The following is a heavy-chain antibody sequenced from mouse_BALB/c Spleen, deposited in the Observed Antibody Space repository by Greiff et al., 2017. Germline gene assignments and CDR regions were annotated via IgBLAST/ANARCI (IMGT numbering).Heavy chain of an antibody. CDR2: ISSGGSYT. J-gene: IGHJ2*01. V-gene: IGHV5-6*01. CDR3: ARHYGKGFDC. CDR1: GFTFSSYG. Sequence: EVMLVESGGDLVKPGGSLKLSCAASGFTFSSYGMSWVRQTPDKRLEWVATISSGGSYTYYPDSVKGRFTISRDNAKNTLYLQMSSLKSEDTAMYYCARHYGKGFDCWGQGTTLTVSS. D-gene: IGHD1-1*02.